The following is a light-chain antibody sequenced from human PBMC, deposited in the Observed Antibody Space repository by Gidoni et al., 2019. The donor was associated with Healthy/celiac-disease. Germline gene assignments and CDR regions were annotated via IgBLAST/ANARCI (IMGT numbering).Light chain of an antibody. CDR1: QSVSSN. CDR3: QQYNNWPWT. Sequence: EIVMTQPPATLSVSPGERATLPCRASQSVSSNLAWYQQKPGQAPRLLIYGASTRATGIPARFSGSGSGTEFTLTISSLQSEDFAVYYCQQYNNWPWTFGQXTKVEIK. CDR2: GAS. V-gene: IGKV3-15*01. J-gene: IGKJ1*01.